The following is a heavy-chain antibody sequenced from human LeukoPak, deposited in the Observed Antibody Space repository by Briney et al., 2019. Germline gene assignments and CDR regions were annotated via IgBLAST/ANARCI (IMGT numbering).Heavy chain of an antibody. Sequence: GGSLRLSCVASGFNFGDYYTNWVRQAPGKGLEWVSSISSSSSYIYYADSVKGRFTISRDNAKNSLYLQMNSLRAEDTAVYYCASSGGFDYWGQGTLVTVSS. V-gene: IGHV3-21*01. CDR1: GFNFGDYY. D-gene: IGHD1-14*01. CDR2: ISSSSSYI. CDR3: ASSGGFDY. J-gene: IGHJ4*02.